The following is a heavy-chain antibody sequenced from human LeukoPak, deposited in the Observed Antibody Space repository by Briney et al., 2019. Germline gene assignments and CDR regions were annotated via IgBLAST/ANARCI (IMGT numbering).Heavy chain of an antibody. J-gene: IGHJ4*02. Sequence: GGSLRLSCAASGFTFDDYAMHWVRQAPGKSLEWVSGISWNSGSIGYADSVKGRFTTSRDNAKNSLYLQMNSLRAEDTALYYCAKDKGASGSNFDYWGQGTLVTVSS. CDR3: AKDKGASGSNFDY. CDR2: ISWNSGSI. D-gene: IGHD1-26*01. CDR1: GFTFDDYA. V-gene: IGHV3-9*01.